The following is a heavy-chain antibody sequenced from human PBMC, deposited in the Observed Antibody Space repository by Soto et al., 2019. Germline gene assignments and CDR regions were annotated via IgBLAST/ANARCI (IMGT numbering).Heavy chain of an antibody. J-gene: IGHJ4*02. CDR3: ARDTGSSWSTFDY. CDR1: GDSVSSNSAA. Sequence: QVHLQQSGPGLVKPSQTLSLTCAISGDSVSSNSAAWNWFRQSPSRVLEWLGRTYYRSKWHNDYAVSVKSRITINQDTSKNQFSLQLNSVTPEDTAVYYCARDTGSSWSTFDYWGQGTLVTVSS. CDR2: TYYRSKWHN. V-gene: IGHV6-1*01. D-gene: IGHD6-13*01.